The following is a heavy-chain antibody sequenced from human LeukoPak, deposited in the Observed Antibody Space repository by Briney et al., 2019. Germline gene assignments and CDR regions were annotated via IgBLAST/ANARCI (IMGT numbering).Heavy chain of an antibody. Sequence: QSGRSLRLSCAASGFTFSSYSMNWVRQAPGKGLEWISHISNIGDIIHYADSVEGRFTISRDNAKNSLYLQMNSLRAEDTAVYYCAKDATAVVGTVYMDVWGKGTTVTISS. CDR3: AKDATAVVGTVYMDV. CDR2: ISNIGDII. V-gene: IGHV3-48*04. CDR1: GFTFSSYS. J-gene: IGHJ6*03. D-gene: IGHD6-13*01.